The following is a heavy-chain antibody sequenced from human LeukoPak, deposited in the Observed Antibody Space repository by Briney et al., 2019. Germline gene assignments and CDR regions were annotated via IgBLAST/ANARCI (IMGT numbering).Heavy chain of an antibody. D-gene: IGHD4-17*01. V-gene: IGHV4-59*01. CDR3: AREGDYGDWYYFDY. CDR1: GGSISSYY. CDR2: IYYSGST. Sequence: SETLSLTCTVSGGSISSYYWSWIRQPPGKGLEWIGYIYYSGSTNYNPSLKSRVTISVDTSKNQFSLKLSSVTAADTAVYYCAREGDYGDWYYFDYWGQGTLVTVSS. J-gene: IGHJ4*02.